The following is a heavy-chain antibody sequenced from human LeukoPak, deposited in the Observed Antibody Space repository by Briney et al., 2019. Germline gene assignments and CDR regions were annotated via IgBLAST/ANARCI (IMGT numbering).Heavy chain of an antibody. V-gene: IGHV1-46*01. CDR1: GYTFTSYY. Sequence: ASVKVSCKASGYTFTSYYMHWVRQAPGQGLELMGIINPSGGSTSYAQKFQSRVTMTRDTSTSTVYMELSSLRSEDTAVYYCARSGFGNGLNYWGQGTLVTVSS. CDR3: ARSGFGNGLNY. CDR2: INPSGGST. J-gene: IGHJ4*02. D-gene: IGHD3-10*01.